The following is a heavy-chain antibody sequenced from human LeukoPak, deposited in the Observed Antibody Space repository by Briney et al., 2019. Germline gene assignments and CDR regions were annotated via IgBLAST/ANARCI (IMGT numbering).Heavy chain of an antibody. V-gene: IGHV3-30*18. Sequence: GGSLRLSCAASGFTFSSYGMHWVRRAPGKGLEWVAVISDDGSDKYYADSVMGRFTISRDNSKNTVYLQMNSLRAEDTAVYYCGKGRPPPDFIVAAVPEFDYWGQGTLVTVSS. CDR1: GFTFSSYG. D-gene: IGHD6-13*01. CDR2: ISDDGSDK. CDR3: GKGRPPPDFIVAAVPEFDY. J-gene: IGHJ4*02.